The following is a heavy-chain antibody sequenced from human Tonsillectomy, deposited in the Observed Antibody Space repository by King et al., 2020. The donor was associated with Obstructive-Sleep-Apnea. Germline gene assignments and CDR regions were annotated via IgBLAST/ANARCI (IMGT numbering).Heavy chain of an antibody. CDR3: ARDPAVNTIFEGSRQIYFDY. CDR1: GFTFSSYS. CDR2: ISSSSSYI. J-gene: IGHJ4*02. Sequence: VQLVESGGGLVKPGGSLRLSCAASGFTFSSYSMNWVRQAPGKGLEWVSSISSSSSYIYYADSVKGRFTISRDNAKNSLYLQMNSLRAEDTAVYYCARDPAVNTIFEGSRQIYFDYWGQGTLVTVSS. D-gene: IGHD3-3*01. V-gene: IGHV3-21*01.